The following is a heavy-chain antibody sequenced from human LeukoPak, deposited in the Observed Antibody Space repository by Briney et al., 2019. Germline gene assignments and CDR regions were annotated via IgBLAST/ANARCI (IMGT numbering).Heavy chain of an antibody. Sequence: GGSLRLSCAASGFTFNSYNMHGVRQAPGKGLEGFSYISSTSSTIYYADSVKGRFTTSRDNAKNSLYLQMNSLRDEDTAVYYCARAQAGGDNYYNSGSSPNPHYWGQGTLVTVSS. D-gene: IGHD3-10*01. J-gene: IGHJ4*02. CDR2: ISSTSSTI. CDR3: ARAQAGGDNYYNSGSSPNPHY. V-gene: IGHV3-48*02. CDR1: GFTFNSYN.